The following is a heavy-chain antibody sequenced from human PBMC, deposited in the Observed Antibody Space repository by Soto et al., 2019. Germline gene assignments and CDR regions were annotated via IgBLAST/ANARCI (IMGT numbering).Heavy chain of an antibody. CDR3: TKEMRHSSGWYGAFDI. V-gene: IGHV3-15*01. CDR1: GFTVTNAW. D-gene: IGHD6-19*01. CDR2: IKSKTDGGTT. Sequence: NPGGSLRLSCAASGFTVTNAWMNWVRQAPGKGLEWVGRIKSKTDGGTTDFPAPVKGRFTISRDDSKNTLYLQMSSLKTEDTAMYYCTKEMRHSSGWYGAFDIWGQGIMVTVSS. J-gene: IGHJ3*02.